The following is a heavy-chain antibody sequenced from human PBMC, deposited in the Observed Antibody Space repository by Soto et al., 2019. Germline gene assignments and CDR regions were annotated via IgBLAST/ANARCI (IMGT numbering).Heavy chain of an antibody. J-gene: IGHJ5*02. CDR2: IYHSGST. CDR3: ARVCPLITIFGVVINWFDP. Sequence: QVQLQQWGAGLLKPSETLSLTCAVYGGSFSGYYWSWIRQPPGKGLEWIGEIYHSGSTNYNPSLKRRVTRSVDASKNQFSQKLSSVTGADTAVYYCARVCPLITIFGVVINWFDPWGQGTLVTVSS. V-gene: IGHV4-34*01. CDR1: GGSFSGYY. D-gene: IGHD3-3*01.